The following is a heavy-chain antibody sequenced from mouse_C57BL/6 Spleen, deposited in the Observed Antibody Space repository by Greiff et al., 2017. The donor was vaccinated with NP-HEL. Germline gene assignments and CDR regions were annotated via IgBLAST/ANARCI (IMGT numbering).Heavy chain of an antibody. CDR3: ARGEGPTTVGFPY. CDR2: IHPNSGST. CDR1: GYTFTSYW. J-gene: IGHJ3*01. V-gene: IGHV1-64*01. Sequence: QVQLQQPGAELVKPGASVKLSCKASGYTFTSYWMHWVKQRPGQGLEWIGMIHPNSGSTKYNEKFKGKATLTVDTSSSTAYMELHSLTSEDSAVYFCARGEGPTTVGFPYWGQGTLVTVSA. D-gene: IGHD1-1*01.